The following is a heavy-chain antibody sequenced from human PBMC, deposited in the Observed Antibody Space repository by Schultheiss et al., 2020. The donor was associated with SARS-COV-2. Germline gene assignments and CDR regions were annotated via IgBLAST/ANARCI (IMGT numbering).Heavy chain of an antibody. CDR3: TREEGGGMDV. D-gene: IGHD3-16*01. Sequence: GGSLRLSCAASGFIFSGSAMHWVRQASGKGLEWVGHIRSKANSYATAYAASVKGRFIISRDDSKSIAYLQMNSLKTEDTAVYYCTREEGGGMDVWGQGTTVTVSS. CDR2: IRSKANSYAT. J-gene: IGHJ6*02. V-gene: IGHV3-73*01. CDR1: GFIFSGSA.